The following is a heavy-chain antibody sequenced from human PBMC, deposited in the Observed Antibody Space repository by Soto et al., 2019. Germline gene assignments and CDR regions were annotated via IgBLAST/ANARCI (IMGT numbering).Heavy chain of an antibody. CDR1: GFTFSSYA. V-gene: IGHV3-21*01. J-gene: IGHJ6*02. D-gene: IGHD2-2*02. CDR3: AREYTAWPLAYGLDV. CDR2: ISIRSDI. Sequence: GGSLRLSCAASGFTFSSYAMHWVRQAPGKGLEWVSSISIRSDIYYADSVKGRFTISRDNAKNSVSLQMNSLRAEDSAVYYCAREYTAWPLAYGLDVWGQGTTVTVSS.